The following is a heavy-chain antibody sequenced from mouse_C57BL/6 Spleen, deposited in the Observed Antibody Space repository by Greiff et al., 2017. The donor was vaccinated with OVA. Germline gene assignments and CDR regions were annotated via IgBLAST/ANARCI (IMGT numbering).Heavy chain of an antibody. D-gene: IGHD3-3*01. CDR1: GYSITSGYY. J-gene: IGHJ3*01. CDR2: ISYDGSN. CDR3: ARGGLGFAY. Sequence: EVHLVESGPGLVKPSQSLSLTCSVTGYSITSGYYWHWIRQFPGNKLEWMGYISYDGSNNYNPSLKNRISITRDTSKNQFFLKLNSVTTEDTATYYCARGGLGFAYWGQGTLVTVSA. V-gene: IGHV3-6*01.